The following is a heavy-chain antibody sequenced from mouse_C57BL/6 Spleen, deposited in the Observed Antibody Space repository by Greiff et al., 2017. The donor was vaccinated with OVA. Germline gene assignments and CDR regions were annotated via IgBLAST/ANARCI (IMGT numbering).Heavy chain of an antibody. CDR1: GYSITSGYY. CDR2: ISYDGSN. J-gene: IGHJ4*01. CDR3: ARGGYYGSGAMDY. Sequence: EVQLKESGPGLVKPSQSLSLTCSVTGYSITSGYYWNWIRQFPGNKLEWMGYISYDGSNNYNPSLKNRISITRDTSKNQFFLKLNSVTTEDTATYYCARGGYYGSGAMDYWGQGTSVTVSS. V-gene: IGHV3-6*01. D-gene: IGHD1-1*01.